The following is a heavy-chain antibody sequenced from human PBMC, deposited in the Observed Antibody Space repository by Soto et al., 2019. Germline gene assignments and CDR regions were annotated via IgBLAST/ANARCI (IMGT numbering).Heavy chain of an antibody. CDR1: GFNLNNYV. CDR3: AREGEPVKRFDY. Sequence: PGGSLRLSCATSGFNLNNYVMHWVRQAPGKALEWVALISHDGNYKTYSEPVRGRFAISRDTSKNELYLQMNSLRGEDTAVYYCAREGEPVKRFDYWGQGTLVTVSS. J-gene: IGHJ4*02. D-gene: IGHD4-17*01. CDR2: ISHDGNYK. V-gene: IGHV3-30*09.